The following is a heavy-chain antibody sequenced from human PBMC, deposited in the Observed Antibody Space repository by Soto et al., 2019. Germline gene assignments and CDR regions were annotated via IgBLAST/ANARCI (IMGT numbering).Heavy chain of an antibody. J-gene: IGHJ5*02. CDR3: ARLPRWGGFDP. D-gene: IGHD3-16*01. CDR1: GDSISNSY. V-gene: IGHV4-59*08. Sequence: QLQESGPGLVKPSETLSLTCTVSGDSISNSYWSWIRQPPGKGLEWLGYIYYSGSTNYNPSLKRXVAIAVDTSKHQFSLKLWSVTAADTATYYCARLPRWGGFDPWGQGTLVTVSS. CDR2: IYYSGST.